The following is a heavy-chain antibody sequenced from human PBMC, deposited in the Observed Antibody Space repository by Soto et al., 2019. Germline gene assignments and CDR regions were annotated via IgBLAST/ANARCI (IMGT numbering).Heavy chain of an antibody. CDR1: GFTFSNFA. CDR3: ARDYSYQRAMDV. Sequence: GGSLRLSCAASGFTFSNFAMYWVRQAPGKGLEWVTVISYDGSHKYYADSVKGRFTISRDNSKNTLYLQMNNLRAEDSAVYFCARDYSYQRAMDVWGQGTTVTVSS. V-gene: IGHV3-30-3*01. D-gene: IGHD2-15*01. CDR2: ISYDGSHK. J-gene: IGHJ6*02.